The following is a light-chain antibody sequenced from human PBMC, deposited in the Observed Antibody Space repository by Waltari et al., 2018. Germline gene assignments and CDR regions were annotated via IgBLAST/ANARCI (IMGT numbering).Light chain of an antibody. CDR2: EVS. J-gene: IGLJ3*02. CDR3: CSYAGSSTWV. V-gene: IGLV2-23*02. Sequence: QSALTQPASVSGSPRQSITISCTGTSSDVGSYNLVSWYQQHPGKAPELMIYEVSKRPSGVSNRFSGSTSGNTASLTISGLQAEDEADYYCCSYAGSSTWVFGGGTKLTVL. CDR1: SSDVGSYNL.